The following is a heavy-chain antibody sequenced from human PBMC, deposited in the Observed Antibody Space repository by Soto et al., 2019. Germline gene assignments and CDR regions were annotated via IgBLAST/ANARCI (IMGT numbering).Heavy chain of an antibody. V-gene: IGHV1-69*13. CDR1: GGTFSSYA. CDR3: ARGGYGHSDAFDI. CDR2: IIPIFGTA. J-gene: IGHJ3*02. Sequence: ASVKVSCKASGGTFSSYAISWLRQSPGQGLEWMGGIIPIFGTANYAQKFQGRVTITADESTSTAYMELSSLRSEDTAVYYCARGGYGHSDAFDIWGQGTMVTVSS. D-gene: IGHD5-18*01.